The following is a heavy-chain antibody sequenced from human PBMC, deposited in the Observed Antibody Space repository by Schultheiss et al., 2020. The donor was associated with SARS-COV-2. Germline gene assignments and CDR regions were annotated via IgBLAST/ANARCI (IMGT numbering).Heavy chain of an antibody. D-gene: IGHD1-26*01. V-gene: IGHV3-30*03. J-gene: IGHJ4*02. Sequence: SCAASGFTFSSYGMHWVRQAPGKGLEWVAVISYDGSNKYYADSVKGRFTISRDNSKNTLYLQMNSLKTEDTAIYYCTTDGGEWELAFWGQGTLVTVSS. CDR1: GFTFSSYG. CDR2: ISYDGSNK. CDR3: TTDGGEWELAF.